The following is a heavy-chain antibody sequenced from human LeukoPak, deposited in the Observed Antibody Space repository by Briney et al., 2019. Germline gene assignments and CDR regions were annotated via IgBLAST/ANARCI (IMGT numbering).Heavy chain of an antibody. D-gene: IGHD5-18*01. V-gene: IGHV1-46*01. CDR3: ARDSGGYSYVAYYYMDV. J-gene: IGHJ6*03. Sequence: GASVKVSCKASGYTFTSYYMHWVRQAPGQGLEWMGIINPSGGSTSYAQKFQGRVTMTRDMSTSTVYMELSSLRSEDTAVYYCARDSGGYSYVAYYYMDVWGKGTTVTVSS. CDR1: GYTFTSYY. CDR2: INPSGGST.